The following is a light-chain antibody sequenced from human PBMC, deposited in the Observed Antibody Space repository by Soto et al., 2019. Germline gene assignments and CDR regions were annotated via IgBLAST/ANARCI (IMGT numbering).Light chain of an antibody. CDR3: CSFAGTYV. Sequence: QSALTQPRSVSGSPGQSVTISCTGTSSDVGGYNYVSWYQQHPGKAPKLMIYHVTKRPSGLSDRFSGSKSGTTASLTIYGLKAEDEADYYCCSFAGTYVFGGGTKVTVL. J-gene: IGLJ2*01. CDR1: SSDVGGYNY. CDR2: HVT. V-gene: IGLV2-11*01.